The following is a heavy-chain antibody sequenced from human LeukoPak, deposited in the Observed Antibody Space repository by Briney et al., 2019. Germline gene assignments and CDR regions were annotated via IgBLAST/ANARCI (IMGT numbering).Heavy chain of an antibody. CDR2: IIPIFGTA. Sequence: ASVKVSCKASGGTFSSYAISWVRQAPGQGLEWMGGIIPIFGTANYAQKFQGRVTITADESTSTAYMELSSLRSEDTAVYYCARALSYGSGGLRAREWGWNDYWGQGTLVTVSS. V-gene: IGHV1-69*13. D-gene: IGHD3-10*01. CDR3: ARALSYGSGGLRAREWGWNDY. CDR1: GGTFSSYA. J-gene: IGHJ4*02.